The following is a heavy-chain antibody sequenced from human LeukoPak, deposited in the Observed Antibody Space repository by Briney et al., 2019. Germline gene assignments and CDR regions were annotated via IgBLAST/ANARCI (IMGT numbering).Heavy chain of an antibody. CDR2: ISWNSGTM. CDR3: AKDHYDSGSSAFDI. Sequence: GGSLRLSCAASGFTFEHYAMHWVRQAPGKGLEWVSGISWNSGTMDYADSVKGRFTISRDSAKNSLYLQMNSLRAEDTALYYCAKDHYDSGSSAFDIWGQGTMVTVSS. J-gene: IGHJ3*02. CDR1: GFTFEHYA. D-gene: IGHD3-10*01. V-gene: IGHV3-9*01.